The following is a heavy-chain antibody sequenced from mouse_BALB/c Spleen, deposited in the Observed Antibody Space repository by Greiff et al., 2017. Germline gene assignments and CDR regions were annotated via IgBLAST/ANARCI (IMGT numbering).Heavy chain of an antibody. Sequence: EVQLVESGGGLVKLGGSLKLSCAASGFTFSSYYMSWVRQTPEKRLELVAAINSNGGSTYYPDTVKGRFTISRDNAKNTLYLQMSSLKSEDTALYYCARRDGYYDGYYFDYWGQGTTLTVSS. CDR1: GFTFSSYY. D-gene: IGHD2-3*01. CDR2: INSNGGST. J-gene: IGHJ2*01. CDR3: ARRDGYYDGYYFDY. V-gene: IGHV5-6-2*01.